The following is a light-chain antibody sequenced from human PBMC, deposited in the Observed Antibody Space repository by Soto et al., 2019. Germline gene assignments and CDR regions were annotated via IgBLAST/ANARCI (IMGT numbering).Light chain of an antibody. CDR3: QTWGTGIVV. Sequence: QPVLTQSPSASASLGASVKLTCTLSSGHSSYVIAWHQQLPEKGPRFLMKLNTDGSHSKGDGIPDRFSGSSSGAERYLTISSLQSDDEADYYCQTWGTGIVVFGGGTKLTVL. CDR1: SGHSSYV. CDR2: LNTDGSH. V-gene: IGLV4-69*01. J-gene: IGLJ2*01.